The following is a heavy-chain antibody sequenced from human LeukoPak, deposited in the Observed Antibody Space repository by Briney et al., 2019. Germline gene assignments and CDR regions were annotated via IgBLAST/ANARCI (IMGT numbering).Heavy chain of an antibody. J-gene: IGHJ4*02. CDR2: ITGSGGST. V-gene: IGHV3-23*01. CDR1: GFTFSGYA. Sequence: GGSLRLSCAASGFTFSGYAMSWVRQAPGKGLEWVSGITGSGGSTYYADSVKGRFTISRDNSKNTLYLQMNSLRAEDTAVYYCAKDLLLRRYRHYYFDYWGQGTLVTVPS. D-gene: IGHD3-10*01. CDR3: AKDLLLRRYRHYYFDY.